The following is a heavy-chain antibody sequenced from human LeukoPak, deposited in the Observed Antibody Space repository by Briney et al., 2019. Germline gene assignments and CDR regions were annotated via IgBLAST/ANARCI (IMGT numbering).Heavy chain of an antibody. D-gene: IGHD2-8*01. CDR1: GFTFSNAW. CDR3: TTFGVGF. Sequence: GGSLRLSCAASGFTFSNAWMTWVRQAPGKGLEWVGRIKSKTDDGTTDYATPVKGRFTISRDDSKNTVYLQMNSLKTEDTAVYYCTTFGVGFWGQGTMVTVSS. V-gene: IGHV3-15*01. J-gene: IGHJ3*01. CDR2: IKSKTDDGTT.